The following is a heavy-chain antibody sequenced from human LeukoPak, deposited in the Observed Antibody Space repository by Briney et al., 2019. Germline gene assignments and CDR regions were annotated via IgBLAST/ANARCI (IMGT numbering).Heavy chain of an antibody. Sequence: PSETLSLTCTVSGGSISSDYWSCIRQPPAKGLEWSGYIYYSGSTYYNPSLNTRLTISSVTSNNQFSLKLITLTTAATAVYYCPRDTYSSLSLYMDVWGKGSTVTVSS. CDR2: IYYSGST. V-gene: IGHV4-59*12. CDR1: GGSISSDY. D-gene: IGHD6-6*01. CDR3: PRDTYSSLSLYMDV. J-gene: IGHJ6*03.